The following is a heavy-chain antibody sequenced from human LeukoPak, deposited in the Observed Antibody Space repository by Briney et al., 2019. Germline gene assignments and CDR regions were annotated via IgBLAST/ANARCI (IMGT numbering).Heavy chain of an antibody. CDR1: GYTFTSYY. J-gene: IGHJ5*02. CDR3: ARALWSGYSYNWFDP. CDR2: INPSGGST. V-gene: IGHV1-46*01. Sequence: ASVKVSCKASGYTFTSYYMHWVRQAPGQGLEWMGIINPSGGSTSYAQKFQGRVTMTRDTSTSTVYMELSSLRSEDTAVYYCARALWSGYSYNWFDPWGQGTLVTVSS. D-gene: IGHD3-3*01.